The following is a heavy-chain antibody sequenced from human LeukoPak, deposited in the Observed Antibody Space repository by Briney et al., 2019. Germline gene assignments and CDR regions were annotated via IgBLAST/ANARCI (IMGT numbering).Heavy chain of an antibody. CDR2: INPNSGGT. J-gene: IGHJ4*02. V-gene: IGHV1-2*06. CDR3: ARDRGGITMVRGVTAPDY. D-gene: IGHD3-10*01. CDR1: GYTFTGYY. Sequence: ASVKVSCKASGYTFTGYYMHWVRQAPGQGLEWMGRINPNSGGTNYAQKFQGRVTTTRDTSISTAYMELSRLRSDDTAVYYCARDRGGITMVRGVTAPDYWGQGTLVTVSS.